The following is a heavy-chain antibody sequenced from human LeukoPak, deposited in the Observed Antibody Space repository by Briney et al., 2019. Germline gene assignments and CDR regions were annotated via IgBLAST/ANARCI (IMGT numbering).Heavy chain of an antibody. Sequence: SVKVSCKASGGTFSSYAISWVRQAPGQGLEWMGGIIPIFGTANYAQKFQGRVTITEDESTSTAYMELSSLRSEDTAVYYCARVGGIAAAGTDYWGQGTLVTVSS. CDR3: ARVGGIAAAGTDY. J-gene: IGHJ4*02. CDR2: IIPIFGTA. D-gene: IGHD6-13*01. CDR1: GGTFSSYA. V-gene: IGHV1-69*13.